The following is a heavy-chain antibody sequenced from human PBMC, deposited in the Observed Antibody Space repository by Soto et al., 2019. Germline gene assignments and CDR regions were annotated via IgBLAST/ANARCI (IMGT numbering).Heavy chain of an antibody. CDR3: ARGATIKSFDP. Sequence: SETLSLTCAVYGGSFSGYYWSWIRQPPGKGLEWIGEINHSGSTNYNPSLKSRVTISVDTSKNQFSLKLSSVTAADTAVYYCARGATIKSFDPWGQGTLVTVSS. V-gene: IGHV4-34*01. CDR2: INHSGST. D-gene: IGHD2-21*01. CDR1: GGSFSGYY. J-gene: IGHJ5*02.